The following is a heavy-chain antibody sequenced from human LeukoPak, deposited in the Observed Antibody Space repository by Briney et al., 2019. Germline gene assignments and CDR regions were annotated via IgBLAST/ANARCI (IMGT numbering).Heavy chain of an antibody. V-gene: IGHV3-53*01. CDR2: IYSGGST. D-gene: IGHD3-10*01. CDR3: ARPGFGELFPPAY. Sequence: GGSLRLSCAASGFTVSSNYMSWVRQAPGKGLEWVSAIYSGGSTYYADSVKGRFTISRDNSKNTLYLQMNSLRAEDTAVYYCARPGFGELFPPAYWGQGTLVTVSS. CDR1: GFTVSSNY. J-gene: IGHJ4*02.